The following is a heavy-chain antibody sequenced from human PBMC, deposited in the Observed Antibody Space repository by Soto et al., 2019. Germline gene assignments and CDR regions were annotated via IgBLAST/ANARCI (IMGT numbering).Heavy chain of an antibody. V-gene: IGHV3-23*01. D-gene: IGHD1-26*01. CDR2: ITDSGGDT. Sequence: GGSRRLSCVASGITFRSRAISWVRQAPGEGLEWVSTITDSGGDTKYADSVRGRFTISSDNSRNTLYMQMNSLSAEDSAVYYCARGWEESYPRSRIFDLWGRGSLVTVSS. CDR1: GITFRSRA. CDR3: ARGWEESYPRSRIFDL. J-gene: IGHJ4*02.